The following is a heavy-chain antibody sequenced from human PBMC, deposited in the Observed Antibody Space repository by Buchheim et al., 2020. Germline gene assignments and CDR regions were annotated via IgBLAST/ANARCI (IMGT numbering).Heavy chain of an antibody. CDR1: GFTFSNYG. Sequence: QVQLVESGGGVVQPGRSLRLSCAASGFTFSNYGMHWVRQAPGKGLEWVAVISYDGSNKYYADSVKGRFTISRDNSKNTLYLQMNSLRAEDTAVYYCAKDRYHFWSGFYAFDFWGQGTL. CDR2: ISYDGSNK. D-gene: IGHD3-3*01. V-gene: IGHV3-30*18. J-gene: IGHJ4*02. CDR3: AKDRYHFWSGFYAFDF.